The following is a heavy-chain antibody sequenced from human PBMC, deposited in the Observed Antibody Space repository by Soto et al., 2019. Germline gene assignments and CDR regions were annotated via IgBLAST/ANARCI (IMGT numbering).Heavy chain of an antibody. CDR3: ARGGYSSGFRGGMDV. CDR2: MNPNSGNT. V-gene: IGHV1-8*01. D-gene: IGHD6-19*01. J-gene: IGHJ6*02. Sequence: ASVKVSCKASGYTFTSYDINWVRQATGQGLEWMRWMNPNSGNTGCAQKFQGRVTMTRNTYISTAYMELSSLRSEDTGVYYCARGGYSSGFRGGMDVWGQGTTVTVSS. CDR1: GYTFTSYD.